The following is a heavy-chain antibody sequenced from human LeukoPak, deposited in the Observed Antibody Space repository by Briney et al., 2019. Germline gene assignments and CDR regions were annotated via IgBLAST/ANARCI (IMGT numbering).Heavy chain of an antibody. CDR1: GFTFSSYG. CDR2: IWYDGSNK. Sequence: GGSLRLSCAASGFTFSSYGMHWVRQAPGKGLEWVAVIWYDGSNKYYADSVKGRFTISRDNSKNTLYLQMSSLRAEDTAVHYCARDDWLQLLYFDYWGQGTLVTVSS. J-gene: IGHJ4*02. D-gene: IGHD5-24*01. CDR3: ARDDWLQLLYFDY. V-gene: IGHV3-33*01.